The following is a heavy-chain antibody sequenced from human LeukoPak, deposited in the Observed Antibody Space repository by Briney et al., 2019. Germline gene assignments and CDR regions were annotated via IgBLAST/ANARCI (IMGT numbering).Heavy chain of an antibody. V-gene: IGHV3-23*01. D-gene: IGHD6-19*01. Sequence: GGSLRLSCAASGFTFSSYGMSWVRQAPGKGLEWVSAISGSGGSTYYADSVKGRFTISRDNSKNTLYLQMNSLRAEDTAVYYCAKEWVAVAGTSGGLDYWGQGTLVTVSS. CDR2: ISGSGGST. J-gene: IGHJ4*02. CDR3: AKEWVAVAGTSGGLDY. CDR1: GFTFSSYG.